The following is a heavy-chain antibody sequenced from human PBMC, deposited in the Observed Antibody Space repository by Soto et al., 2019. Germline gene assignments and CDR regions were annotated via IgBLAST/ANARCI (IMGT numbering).Heavy chain of an antibody. Sequence: QIQLQESGPGLVKPSETLSLTCSVSGDSIRSVGYYWTWIRQPPGKGLEWLGDVYGVGTSRYNASIRRRLYISADPSNTAISLTLTSVTATDTAVYFCGRGVSSGWNPTRVDPWGHG. CDR2: VYGVGTS. J-gene: IGHJ5*02. CDR3: GRGVSSGWNPTRVDP. D-gene: IGHD6-25*01. V-gene: IGHV4-30-4*08. CDR1: GDSIRSVGYY.